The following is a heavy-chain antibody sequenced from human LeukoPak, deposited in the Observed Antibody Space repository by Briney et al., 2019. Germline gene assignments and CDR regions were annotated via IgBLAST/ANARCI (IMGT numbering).Heavy chain of an antibody. D-gene: IGHD3-10*01. CDR3: ARRARGALRSAFDI. Sequence: SQTLSLTCTVSGGSISSGGYYWRWIRQPPGKGLEWIGSIYYSGSTYYNPSLKSRVTITVDTSKNQFSLKLSSVTAADTAVYYCARRARGALRSAFDIWGQGTMVTVSS. CDR2: IYYSGST. V-gene: IGHV4-39*01. CDR1: GGSISSGGYY. J-gene: IGHJ3*02.